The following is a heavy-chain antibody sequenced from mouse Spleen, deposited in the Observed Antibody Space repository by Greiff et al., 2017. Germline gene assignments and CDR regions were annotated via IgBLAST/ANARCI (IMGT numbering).Heavy chain of an antibody. Sequence: VQLQQSGAELARPGASVKLSCKASGYTFTSYGISWVKQRTGQGLEWIGEIYPRSGNTYYNEKFKSKATLTVDKSSSTAYMQLSSLTSEDSAVYYCAREYGNYAWFAYWGQGTLVTVSA. D-gene: IGHD2-10*02. CDR3: AREYGNYAWFAY. J-gene: IGHJ3*01. V-gene: IGHV1-81*01. CDR2: IYPRSGNT. CDR1: GYTFTSYG.